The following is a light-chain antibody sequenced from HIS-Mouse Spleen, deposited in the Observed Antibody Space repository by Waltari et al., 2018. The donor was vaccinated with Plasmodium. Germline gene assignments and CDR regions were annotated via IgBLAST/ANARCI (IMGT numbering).Light chain of an antibody. CDR2: GAS. CDR3: QQYNNWSFT. V-gene: IGKV3-15*01. J-gene: IGKJ3*01. Sequence: EIVMTQSPATLSVSPGERATLSCRASQSVSSNLAWYQQKPGQAPRLLIYGASTRAPGSPARFSGIGSGTEFTLTISSLQSEDFAVYYCQQYNNWSFTFGPGTKVDIK. CDR1: QSVSSN.